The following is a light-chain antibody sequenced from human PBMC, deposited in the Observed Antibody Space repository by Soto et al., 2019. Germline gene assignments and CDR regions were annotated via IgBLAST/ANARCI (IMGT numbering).Light chain of an antibody. J-gene: IGKJ1*01. CDR2: DAS. CDR3: QQYNSYSEA. V-gene: IGKV1-33*01. Sequence: DIQMTQSPSSLSASVGDRVTITCQASQNINNYLNWYQQKPGRAPKLLIYDASNLEAGVPSRFRGSGSGTDFTFNISRLQPEDIETYYCQQYNSYSEAFGQGTKVDIK. CDR1: QNINNY.